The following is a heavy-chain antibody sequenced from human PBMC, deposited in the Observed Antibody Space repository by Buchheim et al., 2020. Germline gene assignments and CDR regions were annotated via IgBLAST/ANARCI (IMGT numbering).Heavy chain of an antibody. V-gene: IGHV3-48*03. CDR1: GFTFSSYE. Sequence: EVQPVESGGGLVQPGGSLRLSCAASGFTFSSYEMNWVRQAPGKGLAWVSYITSGGSSIYYADSVKGRFTISRDNAKNSLDLQMNSLRAEDTAVYYCARGRSSGWLKYFDYWGQGTL. J-gene: IGHJ4*02. D-gene: IGHD6-19*01. CDR3: ARGRSSGWLKYFDY. CDR2: ITSGGSSI.